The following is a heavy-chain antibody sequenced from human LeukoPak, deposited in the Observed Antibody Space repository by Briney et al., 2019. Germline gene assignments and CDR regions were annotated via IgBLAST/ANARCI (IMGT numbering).Heavy chain of an antibody. D-gene: IGHD3-10*01. CDR3: AGDPPGTPVGFDV. CDR2: ITPLSATP. V-gene: IGHV1-69*06. Sequence: SSVKVSCKASAGTFNTYAISWVRQAPGQGLEWMGRITPLSATPSQSQWIQGRVTITADISTNTVFLDLSSLRSEDTALYFCAGDPPGTPVGFDVWGQGTMVTVPS. CDR1: AGTFNTYA. J-gene: IGHJ3*01.